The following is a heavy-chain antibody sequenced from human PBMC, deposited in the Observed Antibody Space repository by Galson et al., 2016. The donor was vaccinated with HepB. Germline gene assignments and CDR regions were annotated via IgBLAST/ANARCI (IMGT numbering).Heavy chain of an antibody. CDR1: GFSFDDYG. V-gene: IGHV3-9*01. CDR2: ISWNSGSI. J-gene: IGHJ6*02. Sequence: SLRLSCAATGFSFDDYGMHWVRQAPGKGLEWVSGISWNSGSIAYADSVKGRFTISRDNAKNSLHLQMNSLRAEDTALYYCAKDILPAYYGMDVWGQGTTVTVSS. CDR3: AKDILPAYYGMDV.